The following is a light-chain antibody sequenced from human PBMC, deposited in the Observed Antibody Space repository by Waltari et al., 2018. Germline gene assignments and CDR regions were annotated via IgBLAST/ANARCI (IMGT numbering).Light chain of an antibody. CDR2: DAS. Sequence: QSALTQPASVSGSPGQSITISCLASSSHVGAYQSFPWFQQHPGQAPKLIIYDASTRPSGTSDRFSGSKSGNTASLTISGLQAEDEADYYCSSYTTSRTWVFGGGTKLTVL. CDR3: SSYTTSRTWV. V-gene: IGLV2-14*03. J-gene: IGLJ3*02. CDR1: SSHVGAYQS.